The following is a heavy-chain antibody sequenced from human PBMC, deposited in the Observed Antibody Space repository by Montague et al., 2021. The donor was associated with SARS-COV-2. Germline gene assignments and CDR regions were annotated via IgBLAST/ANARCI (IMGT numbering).Heavy chain of an antibody. D-gene: IGHD6-13*01. CDR1: GFTLSSYW. J-gene: IGHJ3*02. Sequence: SLSFSASGFTLSSYWMHWVRPVPGEWLLLVSRLSNYGSSAAYSDSVKGRFTISRDNAKNTLYLQMNSLRAAATAVYYCARDPPGSIWDTFDIWGLGTMVTVSS. CDR3: ARDPPGSIWDTFDI. V-gene: IGHV3-74*03. CDR2: LSNYGSSA.